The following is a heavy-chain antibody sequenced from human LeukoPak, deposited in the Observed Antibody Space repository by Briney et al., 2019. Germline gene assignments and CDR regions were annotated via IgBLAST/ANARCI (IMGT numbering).Heavy chain of an antibody. CDR3: ATEAYYDSSGPHFDY. D-gene: IGHD3-22*01. CDR1: GGSISSSSW. Sequence: PSETLSLTCAVSGGSISSSSWWTWVRQPPGKGLEWIGEIYHAGNTNYNPSLKSRVTISVNKSKNQFSLKLTSVTAADTAVYYCATEAYYDSSGPHFDYWGQGTLVTASS. CDR2: IYHAGNT. J-gene: IGHJ4*02. V-gene: IGHV4-4*02.